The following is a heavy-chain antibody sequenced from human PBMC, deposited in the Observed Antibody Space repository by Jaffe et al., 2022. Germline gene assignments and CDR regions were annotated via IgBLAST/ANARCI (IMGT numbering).Heavy chain of an antibody. V-gene: IGHV3-15*01. J-gene: IGHJ6*03. CDR3: TTAGAVERRTYKTHYYYYMDV. CDR1: GFTFSNAW. Sequence: EVQLVESGGGLVKPGGSLRLSCAASGFTFSNAWMSWVRQAPGKGLEWVGRIKSKTDGGTTDYAAPVKGRFTISRDDSKNTLYLQMNSLKTEDTAVYYCTTAGAVERRTYKTHYYYYMDVWGKGTTVTVSS. CDR2: IKSKTDGGTT. D-gene: IGHD1-1*01.